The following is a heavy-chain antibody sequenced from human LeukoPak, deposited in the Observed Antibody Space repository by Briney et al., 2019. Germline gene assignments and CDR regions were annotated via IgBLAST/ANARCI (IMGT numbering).Heavy chain of an antibody. V-gene: IGHV4-4*07. Sequence: SETLSLSCTVSGCSFNIYYWSWIRQPAGKGLEWIGRIYSTGSTNYSPSLKSRVTMSVDKSKNQFSLNLSSVTAADTAVYYCARGIIGPYSLDSWGQGTLVTVSS. CDR3: ARGIIGPYSLDS. CDR2: IYSTGST. CDR1: GCSFNIYY. D-gene: IGHD2-21*01. J-gene: IGHJ4*02.